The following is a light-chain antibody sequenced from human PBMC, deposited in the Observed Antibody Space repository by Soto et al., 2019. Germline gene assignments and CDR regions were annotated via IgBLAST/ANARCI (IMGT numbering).Light chain of an antibody. J-gene: IGKJ5*01. CDR3: QQRSNCPLT. CDR2: DAS. CDR1: QSVSSY. Sequence: EIVLTQSPATLSLSPGERATLSCRASQSVSSYLAWYQQKPGQAPRLLIYDASNRATGIPARFSGSGSGTDFTLTISSLEPEDFAVYYCQQRSNCPLTFGQGTRLHIK. V-gene: IGKV3-11*01.